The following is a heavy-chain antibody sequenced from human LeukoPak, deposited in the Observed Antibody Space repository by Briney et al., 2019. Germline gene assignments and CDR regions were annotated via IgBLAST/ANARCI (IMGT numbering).Heavy chain of an antibody. CDR3: ARGPRSSGYTYYYYYYMDV. Sequence: SETLSLTRAVYGGSFSGYYWSWIRQPPGKGLEWIGEINHSGSTNYNPSLKSRVTISVDTSKNQFSLKLSSVTAADTAVYYCARGPRSSGYTYYYYYYMDVWGKGTTVTVSS. V-gene: IGHV4-34*01. CDR1: GGSFSGYY. J-gene: IGHJ6*03. CDR2: INHSGST. D-gene: IGHD5-12*01.